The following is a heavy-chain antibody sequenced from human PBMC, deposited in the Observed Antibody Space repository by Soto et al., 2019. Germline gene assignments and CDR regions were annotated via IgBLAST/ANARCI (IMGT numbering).Heavy chain of an antibody. J-gene: IGHJ4*02. V-gene: IGHV3-23*01. Sequence: PGGSLRLSCAASGFTFSSYAMSWVRQAPGKGLEWVSAISGSGGSTYYADSVKGRFTISRDNSKNTLYLQMNSLRAEDTAVYYCAKDARVTSTPEYYFDYWGQGTLVTVSS. D-gene: IGHD3-16*01. CDR1: GFTFSSYA. CDR3: AKDARVTSTPEYYFDY. CDR2: ISGSGGST.